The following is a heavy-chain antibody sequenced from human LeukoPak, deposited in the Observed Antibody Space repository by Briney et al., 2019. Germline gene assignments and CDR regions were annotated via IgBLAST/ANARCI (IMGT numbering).Heavy chain of an antibody. CDR1: GGSISSYY. J-gene: IGHJ5*02. CDR2: IYYSGST. Sequence: SETLSLTCTVSGGSISSYYWSCIRQPPGKGLEWIGYIYYSGSTNYNPSLKSRVTISVDTSKNQFSLKLSSVTAADTAVYYCARGPIWFDPWGQGTLVTVSS. V-gene: IGHV4-59*01. CDR3: ARGPIWFDP.